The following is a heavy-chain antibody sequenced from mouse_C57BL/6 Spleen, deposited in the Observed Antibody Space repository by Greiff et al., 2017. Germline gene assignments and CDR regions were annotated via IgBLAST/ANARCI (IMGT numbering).Heavy chain of an antibody. CDR2: INPNNGGT. V-gene: IGHV1-26*01. Sequence: VQLQQSGPELVKPGASVKISCKASGYTFTDYYMNWVKQSHGKSLEWIGYINPNNGGTSYNEKFKGKTTLTVDKSSSTANMELRSLTSEDSAVYYCARYDYDGYWGQGTTLTVSS. CDR3: ARYDYDGY. D-gene: IGHD2-4*01. J-gene: IGHJ2*01. CDR1: GYTFTDYY.